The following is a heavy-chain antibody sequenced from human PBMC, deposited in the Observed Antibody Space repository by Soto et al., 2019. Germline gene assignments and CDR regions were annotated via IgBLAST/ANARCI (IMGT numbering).Heavy chain of an antibody. CDR1: GGARSDHG. CDR3: AREGWYYDSSALRRTHYFDY. V-gene: IGHV4-59*11. CDR2: IYYSGST. D-gene: IGHD3-22*01. Sequence: PSKPQPVTGSVAGGARSDHGGRWIRKPAEKGLEWIGYIYYSGSTNYNPSLKSRVTISVDTSKNQFSLKLTSVTAADTAAYYCAREGWYYDSSALRRTHYFDYWGQGTLVTVS. J-gene: IGHJ4*02.